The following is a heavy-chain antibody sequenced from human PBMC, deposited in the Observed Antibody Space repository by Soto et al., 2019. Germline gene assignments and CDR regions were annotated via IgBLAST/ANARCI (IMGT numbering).Heavy chain of an antibody. CDR2: IYPGDSDT. CDR1: GYSFTSYW. V-gene: IGHV5-51*01. CDR3: ARRYCSGGSCYSAKGRTINWFDP. Sequence: PGESLKISCKGSGYSFTSYWIGWVRQMPGKGLEWMGIIYPGDSDTRYSPSFQGQVTISADKSISTAYLQWSSLKASDTAMYYCARRYCSGGSCYSAKGRTINWFDPWGQGTLVTV. J-gene: IGHJ5*02. D-gene: IGHD2-15*01.